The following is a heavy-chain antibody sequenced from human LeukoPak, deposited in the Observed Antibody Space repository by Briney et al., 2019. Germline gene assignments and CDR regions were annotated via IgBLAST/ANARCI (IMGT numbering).Heavy chain of an antibody. Sequence: SETLSLTCAVYGGSFSGYYWSWIRQPPGKGLEWIGEINHSGSTNYNPSLKCRVTISVDTSKNQFSLKLSSVTAADTAVYYCARDGRYCSSTSCYGPPWFDPWGQGTLVTVSS. J-gene: IGHJ5*02. D-gene: IGHD2-2*01. V-gene: IGHV4-34*01. CDR1: GGSFSGYY. CDR3: ARDGRYCSSTSCYGPPWFDP. CDR2: INHSGST.